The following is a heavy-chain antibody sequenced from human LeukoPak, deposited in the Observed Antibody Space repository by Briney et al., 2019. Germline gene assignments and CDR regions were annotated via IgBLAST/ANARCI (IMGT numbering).Heavy chain of an antibody. J-gene: IGHJ4*02. CDR3: ARSTIMVYANVFDY. D-gene: IGHD2-8*01. CDR2: INPNSGGT. V-gene: IGHV1-2*02. Sequence: ASVKVSCKASGYTFTGYYMHWVRQAPGQGLEWMGWINPNSGGTNYAQKFQGRVTMARDTSISTAYMELSRLRSDDTAVYYCARSTIMVYANVFDYWGQGALVTVSS. CDR1: GYTFTGYY.